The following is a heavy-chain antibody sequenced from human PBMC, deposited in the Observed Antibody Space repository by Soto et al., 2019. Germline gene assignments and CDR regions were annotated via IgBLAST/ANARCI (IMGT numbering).Heavy chain of an antibody. CDR3: AREDSEGYCSSTSCYRTYYYYGMDV. CDR1: GFTFSSYW. V-gene: IGHV3-7*03. D-gene: IGHD2-2*02. J-gene: IGHJ6*02. Sequence: GGSLRLSCAASGFTFSSYWMSRVRQAPGKGLEWVANIKQDGSEKYYVDSVKGRFTISRDNAKNSLYLQMNSLRAEDTAVYYCAREDSEGYCSSTSCYRTYYYYGMDVWGQGTTVTVSS. CDR2: IKQDGSEK.